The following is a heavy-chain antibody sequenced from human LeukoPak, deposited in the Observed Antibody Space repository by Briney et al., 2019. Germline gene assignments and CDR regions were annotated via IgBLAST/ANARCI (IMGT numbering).Heavy chain of an antibody. CDR3: ARDVRDGYNFGNWGVFDI. Sequence: GGSLRLSCAASGFTVSSNYMSWVRQAPGKGLEWVSVIYSGGSTYYADSVKGRFTISRDNSKNTLYLQMNSLRAEDTAVYYCARDVRDGYNFGNWGVFDIWGQGTMVTVSS. CDR2: IYSGGST. V-gene: IGHV3-53*01. CDR1: GFTVSSNY. J-gene: IGHJ3*02. D-gene: IGHD5-24*01.